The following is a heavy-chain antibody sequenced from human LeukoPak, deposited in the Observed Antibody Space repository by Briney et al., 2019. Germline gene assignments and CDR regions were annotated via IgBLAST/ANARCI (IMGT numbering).Heavy chain of an antibody. Sequence: GASLRLSCAASGFTFSSYAMSWVRQAPGKGLEWVSAISGSGGSTYYADSMKGRFTISRDNSKNTLYLQMNSLRAEDTAVCYCAKGVYCSSTSCPYYYYGMDVWGQGTTVTVSS. CDR3: AKGVYCSSTSCPYYYYGMDV. V-gene: IGHV3-23*01. J-gene: IGHJ6*02. D-gene: IGHD2-2*01. CDR2: ISGSGGST. CDR1: GFTFSSYA.